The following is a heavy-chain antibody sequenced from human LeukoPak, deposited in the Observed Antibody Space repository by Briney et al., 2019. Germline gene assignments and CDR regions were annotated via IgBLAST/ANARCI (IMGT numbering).Heavy chain of an antibody. CDR2: IYYSGST. D-gene: IGHD6-19*01. Sequence: SETLSLTCTVSGGSISSSSYYWGWIRQPPGKGLEWIGSIYYSGSTYYNPSLKSRVTISVDTSKNQFSLKLSSVTAADTAVYYCARSLDSSGWYRTDYWGQGTLVTVSS. J-gene: IGHJ4*02. CDR3: ARSLDSSGWYRTDY. V-gene: IGHV4-39*01. CDR1: GGSISSSSYY.